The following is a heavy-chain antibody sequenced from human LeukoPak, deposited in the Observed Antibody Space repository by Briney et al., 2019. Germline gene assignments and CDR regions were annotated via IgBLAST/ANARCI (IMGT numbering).Heavy chain of an antibody. CDR3: ASHRQIVPGSSGYWFDP. Sequence: GGSLRLSCAASGFTFSSYWMHWVRQAPGKGLVWVSRINSDGSSTSYADSVKGRFTISRDNAKSTLYLQMNSLRAEDTAVYYCASHRQIVPGSSGYWFDPWGQGTLVTVSS. D-gene: IGHD2-2*01. CDR2: INSDGSST. V-gene: IGHV3-74*01. CDR1: GFTFSSYW. J-gene: IGHJ5*02.